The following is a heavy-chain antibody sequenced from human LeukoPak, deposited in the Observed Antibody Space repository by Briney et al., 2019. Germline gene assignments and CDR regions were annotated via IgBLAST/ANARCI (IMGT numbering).Heavy chain of an antibody. CDR1: GGSFTIYY. V-gene: IGHV4-4*07. D-gene: IGHD4-17*01. Sequence: KPSETLSLTCTVSGGSFTIYYWSWIRQPAGKGLEWIGHIYTSGSTNYDPSLKSRVTMSVDTSKNQSSLNLSSVTAADTAVYYCARGPTTVTRAFDYWGQGTLVTVSS. J-gene: IGHJ4*02. CDR3: ARGPTTVTRAFDY. CDR2: IYTSGST.